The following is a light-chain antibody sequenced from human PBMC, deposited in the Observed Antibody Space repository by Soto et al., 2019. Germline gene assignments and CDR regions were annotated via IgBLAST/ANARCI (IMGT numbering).Light chain of an antibody. V-gene: IGKV3-15*01. Sequence: EIGLTQSPSTLSVCPGERATLPCRASQSISSNLAWYQQKPGQAPRLLIYGPSTRATGVPARFSGSGSGTEFTLTISSLQSEDFAVYYCQQYNDRPPITFGQGTRLEIK. CDR2: GPS. CDR1: QSISSN. J-gene: IGKJ5*01. CDR3: QQYNDRPPIT.